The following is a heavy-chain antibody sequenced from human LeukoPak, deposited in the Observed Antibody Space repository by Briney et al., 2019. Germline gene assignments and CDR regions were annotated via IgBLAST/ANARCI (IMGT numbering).Heavy chain of an antibody. Sequence: ASVKVSCKASSYTFTNYAFTWVRQAPGQGLEWMGWISAYNGNTNYAQKLQGRVTMTTDTSTSTAYMERRSLRSDDTAVYYCARGLEWLTRRHTWFDPWGQGTLVTVSS. CDR3: ARGLEWLTRRHTWFDP. J-gene: IGHJ5*02. CDR2: ISAYNGNT. V-gene: IGHV1-18*01. CDR1: SYTFTNYA. D-gene: IGHD3-3*01.